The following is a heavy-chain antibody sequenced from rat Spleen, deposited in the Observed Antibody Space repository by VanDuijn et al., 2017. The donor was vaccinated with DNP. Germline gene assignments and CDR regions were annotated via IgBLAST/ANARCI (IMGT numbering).Heavy chain of an antibody. Sequence: QVQLKESGPGLVQPSQTLSLTCTVSGFSLTSNSVHWVRQPPGKGLEWIAAISSGGSTYYNSALKSRLSISRDTSKSQVFLKMNSVQTEDTAMYFCARSLATVVPTGAMDAWGQGTSVTVSS. J-gene: IGHJ4*01. V-gene: IGHV2-6*01. D-gene: IGHD1-3*01. CDR1: GFSLTSNS. CDR2: ISSGGST. CDR3: ARSLATVVPTGAMDA.